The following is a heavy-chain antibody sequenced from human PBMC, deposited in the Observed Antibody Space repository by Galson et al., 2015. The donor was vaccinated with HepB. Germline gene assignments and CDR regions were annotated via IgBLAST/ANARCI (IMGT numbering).Heavy chain of an antibody. Sequence: QSGAEVKKPVESLKISCTGSGSSFTSYWIGWVRQMPGKGLEWMGIIYPGDSDTRYSPSFQGQVTISADKSISTAYLQWSSLKASDTAMYYCARHEPVVAGNVWAFDYWGQGTLITVSS. V-gene: IGHV5-51*01. CDR2: IYPGDSDT. J-gene: IGHJ4*02. CDR3: ARHEPVVAGNVWAFDY. CDR1: GSSFTSYW. D-gene: IGHD2-15*01.